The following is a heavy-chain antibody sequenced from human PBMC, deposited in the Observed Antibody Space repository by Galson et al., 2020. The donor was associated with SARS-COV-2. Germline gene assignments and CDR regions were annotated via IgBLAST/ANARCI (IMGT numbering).Heavy chain of an antibody. CDR1: GGTFSSYA. D-gene: IGHD6-19*01. Sequence: SVKVSCKASGGTFSSYAISWVRQAPGQGLEWLGGIIPLLGIENSAQKFQGRVTITADKSTSTAYMELSSLRSEDTAVYYCASGGSAPEQWRVYYYYMDVWGKGTTVTVSS. CDR2: IIPLLGIE. CDR3: ASGGSAPEQWRVYYYYMDV. V-gene: IGHV1-69*10. J-gene: IGHJ6*03.